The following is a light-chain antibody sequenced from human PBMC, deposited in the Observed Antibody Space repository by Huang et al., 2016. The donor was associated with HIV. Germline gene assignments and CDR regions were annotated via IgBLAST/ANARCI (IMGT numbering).Light chain of an antibody. CDR3: QQTQTPPYT. Sequence: DIQMTQAPSFLSASVGDRITITCRASQGVNTWLAWYQQKPGNAPSLLIYGASILQSGVPSRFSDSGSGTDFTLTIHNLQPEDFATYYCQQTQTPPYTFGQGTKLEI. J-gene: IGKJ2*01. V-gene: IGKV1-12*01. CDR2: GAS. CDR1: QGVNTW.